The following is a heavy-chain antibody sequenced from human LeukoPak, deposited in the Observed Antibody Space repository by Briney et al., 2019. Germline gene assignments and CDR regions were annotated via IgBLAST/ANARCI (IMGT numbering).Heavy chain of an antibody. J-gene: IGHJ4*02. CDR3: ARGANWGSPDY. D-gene: IGHD7-27*01. V-gene: IGHV4-59*01. Sequence: SETLSITCTVSGGSISSDYWSLIRQSPRKRLEWIGYIYYSGTTSYNPSLKSRVTISLDTSKNQFSLKLSSVTAADTAVYYCARGANWGSPDYWGQGTLVTVSS. CDR1: GGSISSDY. CDR2: IYYSGTT.